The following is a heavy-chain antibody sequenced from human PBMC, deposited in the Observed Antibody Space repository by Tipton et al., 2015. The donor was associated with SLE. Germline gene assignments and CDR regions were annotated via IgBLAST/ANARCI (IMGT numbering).Heavy chain of an antibody. D-gene: IGHD1-26*01. Sequence: SLRLSCAASGFTFSSYDMIWVRQAPGKGLEWVSSISSSLGTTYYADSVKGRFTVSRDNSRNTLYLQMRSLRAEDTAVYYCARTLGAIAHTVYDAFDIWGQGKMVTVSS. CDR1: GFTFSSYD. V-gene: IGHV3-23*01. J-gene: IGHJ3*02. CDR3: ARTLGAIAHTVYDAFDI. CDR2: ISSSLGTT.